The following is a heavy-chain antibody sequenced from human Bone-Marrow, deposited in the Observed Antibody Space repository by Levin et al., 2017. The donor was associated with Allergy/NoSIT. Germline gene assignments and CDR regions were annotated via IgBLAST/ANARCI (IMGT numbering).Heavy chain of an antibody. CDR3: ARDRGLNYRDYWFDP. D-gene: IGHD4-17*01. CDR1: GGSISSYY. J-gene: IGHJ5*02. Sequence: SETLSLTCTVSGGSISSYYWSWIRQPPGRGLEWIGYIYYTGSTNYNPSLKSRVTISVDTSKNQFSLKLSSVTAADTAVYYCARDRGLNYRDYWFDPWGQGTLVTVSS. CDR2: IYYTGST. V-gene: IGHV4-59*01.